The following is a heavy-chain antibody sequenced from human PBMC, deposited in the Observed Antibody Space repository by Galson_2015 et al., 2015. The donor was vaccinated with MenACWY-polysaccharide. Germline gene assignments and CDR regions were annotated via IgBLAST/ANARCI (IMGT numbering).Heavy chain of an antibody. CDR2: MHYRGGTDY. D-gene: IGHD1-1*01. J-gene: IGHJ3*02. V-gene: IGHV4-59*08. CDR3: ARQPGGTAAFDM. Sequence: SATLSLTCPVSCRSVSGYYSSWIRQPPGKGLEWIGYMHYRGGTDYNYNRSLKSRMIISLVMTKNKVSLKQNTVTAADTAVYYCARQPGGTAAFDMWGQGTMVTVSS. CDR1: CRSVSGYY.